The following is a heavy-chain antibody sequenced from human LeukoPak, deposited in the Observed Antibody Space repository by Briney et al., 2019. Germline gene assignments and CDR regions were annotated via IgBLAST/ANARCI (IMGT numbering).Heavy chain of an antibody. CDR2: ISGSGGST. V-gene: IGHV3-23*01. CDR1: GFTFSSYA. Sequence: PGGSLRLSCAASGFTFSSYAMSWVRQAPGKGLEWVSAISGSGGSTYYADSVKGRFTISRDNSKNTLHLQMNSLRAEDTAVYYCAKDYYDSSGYITDAFDIWGQGTMVTVSS. D-gene: IGHD3-22*01. J-gene: IGHJ3*02. CDR3: AKDYYDSSGYITDAFDI.